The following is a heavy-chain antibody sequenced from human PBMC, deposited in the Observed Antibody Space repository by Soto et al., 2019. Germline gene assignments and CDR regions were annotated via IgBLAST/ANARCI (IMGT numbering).Heavy chain of an antibody. CDR1: GGFVSSGSYY. CDR2: MSHSGGT. D-gene: IGHD1-1*01. CDR3: ARVERGTATTVVDAFDI. V-gene: IGHV4-34*01. J-gene: IGHJ3*02. Sequence: QVQLQQWGAGLLKPSETLSLTCAVYGGFVSSGSYYWSWIRQPPGKGLEWIGEMSHSGGTHFNPSLKLLVTISVDTSQKQFCVKMGSVTAAETALYYCARVERGTATTVVDAFDIWGPGTMVTVSS.